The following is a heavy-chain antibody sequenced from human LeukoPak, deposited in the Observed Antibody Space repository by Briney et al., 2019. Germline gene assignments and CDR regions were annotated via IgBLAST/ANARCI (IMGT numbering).Heavy chain of an antibody. Sequence: SVKVSCKASGGTFSSSAISWVRQAPGQGPEWMGRIIPILGIANYAQKFQGRVTITADKSTSTAYMELSSLRSEDTAVYYCARDSTYYYDSSGYYTGPCDYWGQGTLVTVSS. V-gene: IGHV1-69*04. CDR3: ARDSTYYYDSSGYYTGPCDY. D-gene: IGHD3-22*01. CDR1: GGTFSSSA. CDR2: IIPILGIA. J-gene: IGHJ4*02.